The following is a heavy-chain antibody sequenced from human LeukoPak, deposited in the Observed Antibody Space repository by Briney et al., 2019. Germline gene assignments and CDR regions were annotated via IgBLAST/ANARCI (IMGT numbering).Heavy chain of an antibody. Sequence: AGGSLRLSCAASGFTFSSFDMHWVRQPTGQGLEWVSTIGTASDTYYPGSVEGRFTVSRDNAKNSLYLQMNSLAAGDTAVYYCARGPPRGKYYYMDVWGKGTTVTVSS. V-gene: IGHV3-13*01. J-gene: IGHJ6*03. CDR2: IGTASDT. D-gene: IGHD1-1*01. CDR1: GFTFSSFD. CDR3: ARGPPRGKYYYMDV.